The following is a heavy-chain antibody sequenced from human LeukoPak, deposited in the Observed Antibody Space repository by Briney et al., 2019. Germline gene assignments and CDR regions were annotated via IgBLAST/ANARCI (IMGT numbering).Heavy chain of an antibody. CDR2: ISGSGGST. CDR1: GFTLSTYA. CDR3: AKPQDYYGSGSYYYDY. V-gene: IGHV3-23*01. J-gene: IGHJ4*02. Sequence: PGGSLRLSCAASGFTLSTYATSWVSHAPRKGLEWVSAISGSGGSTYYADSVKGRFTISRDNSKNTLYLQMNSLRAEDTAVYYCAKPQDYYGSGSYYYDYWGQGTLVTVSS. D-gene: IGHD3-10*01.